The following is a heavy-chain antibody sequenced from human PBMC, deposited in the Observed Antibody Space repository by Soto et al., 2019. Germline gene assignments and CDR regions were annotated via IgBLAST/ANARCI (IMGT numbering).Heavy chain of an antibody. Sequence: ASVKVSCKASGYTLTGYYIHWVRQAPGQGLEWMGWINPNSGGTNYAQMFQGWVTLTRDTSTTTAYMELSRLRSDDTAVYYCASSLPYYDYAIGYWGQGTLVTVSS. CDR1: GYTLTGYY. D-gene: IGHD3-16*01. V-gene: IGHV1-2*04. J-gene: IGHJ4*02. CDR2: INPNSGGT. CDR3: ASSLPYYDYAIGY.